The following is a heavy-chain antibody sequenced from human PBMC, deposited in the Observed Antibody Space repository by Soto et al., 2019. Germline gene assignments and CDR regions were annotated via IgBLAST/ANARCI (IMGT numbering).Heavy chain of an antibody. CDR3: TSSSGDYTYFDY. J-gene: IGHJ4*02. Sequence: GGSLRLSCAASGFIFSGSAMHWVRQASGKGLEWVGRIRSRANTYATEYVPSVKGRFTISRDDSKNTAYLQMNSLTTEDTAVYYCTSSSGDYTYFDYWGQGTLVTVSS. V-gene: IGHV3-73*01. D-gene: IGHD4-17*01. CDR1: GFIFSGSA. CDR2: IRSRANTYAT.